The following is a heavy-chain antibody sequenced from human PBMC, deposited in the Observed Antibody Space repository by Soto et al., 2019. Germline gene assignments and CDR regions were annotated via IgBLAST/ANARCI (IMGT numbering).Heavy chain of an antibody. V-gene: IGHV1-46*01. Sequence: QVQLVQSGAEMKRPGASVILSCKASGYIFTTYSIHWVRQTAGQGLEWMAKVDPRDGSTGYAQKFRGRVSMAWDTSTGTVSMQVSSLTSDYTATYYCARVPSSGREFDYWGQGTQVTVSS. CDR1: GYIFTTYS. J-gene: IGHJ4*02. D-gene: IGHD6-25*01. CDR2: VDPRDGST. CDR3: ARVPSSGREFDY.